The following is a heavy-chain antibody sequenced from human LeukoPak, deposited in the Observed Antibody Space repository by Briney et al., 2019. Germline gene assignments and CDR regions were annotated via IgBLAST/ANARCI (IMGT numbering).Heavy chain of an antibody. J-gene: IGHJ4*02. D-gene: IGHD3-3*01. CDR2: ISGSGGST. CDR1: GFTFSSYA. Sequence: GGSLRLSCAASGFTFSSYAMSWVRQAPGKGLEWVSAISGSGGSTYYADSVKGRFTISRDNSKNTLYLQMNSLRAEDTAVYYCARDRGVGVVIILDYWGQGTLVTVSS. V-gene: IGHV3-23*01. CDR3: ARDRGVGVVIILDY.